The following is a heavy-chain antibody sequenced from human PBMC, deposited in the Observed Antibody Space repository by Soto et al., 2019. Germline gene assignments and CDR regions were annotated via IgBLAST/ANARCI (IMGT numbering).Heavy chain of an antibody. J-gene: IGHJ6*02. CDR2: ISYDGSNK. CDR1: GFTFSSYG. CDR3: ASLPVTTSSVPPYYYYGMDV. V-gene: IGHV3-30*03. D-gene: IGHD4-4*01. Sequence: QVQLVESGGGVVQPGRSLRLSCAASGFTFSSYGMHWVRQAPGKGLEWVAVISYDGSNKYYADSVKGRFTISRDNSKNTLYLQRNSLRAEDTAVYYCASLPVTTSSVPPYYYYGMDVWGQGTTVTVCS.